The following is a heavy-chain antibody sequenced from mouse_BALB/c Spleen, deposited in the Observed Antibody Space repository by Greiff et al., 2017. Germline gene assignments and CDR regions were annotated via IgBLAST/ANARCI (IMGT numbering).Heavy chain of an antibody. J-gene: IGHJ4*01. Sequence: VLLVESGAELAKPGASVKMSCKASGYTFTSYWMHWVKQRPGQGLEWIGNINPSTGYTEYNQKCKDKATLTADKSSSTAYMQLSSLTSEDSAVYYCARTIRAMDYWGQGTSVTVSS. CDR3: ARTIRAMDY. V-gene: IGHV1-7*01. CDR2: INPSTGYT. CDR1: GYTFTSYW.